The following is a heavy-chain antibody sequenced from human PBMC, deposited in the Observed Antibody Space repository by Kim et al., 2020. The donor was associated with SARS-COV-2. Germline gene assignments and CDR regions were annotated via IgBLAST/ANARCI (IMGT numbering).Heavy chain of an antibody. CDR3: ARDANYYGSGSYPY. CDR2: TRNKANSYTT. J-gene: IGHJ4*02. D-gene: IGHD3-10*01. CDR1: GFTFSDHY. Sequence: GGSLRLSCAASGFTFSDHYMDWVRQAPGKGLEWVGRTRNKANSYTTEYAASVKGRFTISRDDSKNSLYLQMNSLKTEDTAVYYCARDANYYGSGSYPYWGQGTLVTVSS. V-gene: IGHV3-72*01.